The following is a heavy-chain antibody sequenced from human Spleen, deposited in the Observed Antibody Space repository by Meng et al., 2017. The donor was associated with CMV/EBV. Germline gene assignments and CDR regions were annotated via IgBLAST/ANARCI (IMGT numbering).Heavy chain of an antibody. Sequence: SGFRLNTHIGHWVRQAPGKGLEWVAVISYDIKNQYYADSVRGRFTVSRDNYRGSLYLQMNSLTPDDSAVYYCATSRLYGDFPDAVDLWGQGTLVTVSS. CDR1: GFRLNTHI. CDR2: ISYDIKNQ. V-gene: IGHV3-30*16. J-gene: IGHJ1*01. D-gene: IGHD4-17*01. CDR3: ATSRLYGDFPDAVDL.